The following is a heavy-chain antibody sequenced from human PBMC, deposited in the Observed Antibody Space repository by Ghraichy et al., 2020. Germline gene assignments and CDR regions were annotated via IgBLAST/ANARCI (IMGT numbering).Heavy chain of an antibody. V-gene: IGHV4-4*07. J-gene: IGHJ5*01. D-gene: IGHD6-13*01. CDR2: MYNSGST. CDR1: GDSISSYY. Sequence: SCTVSGDSISSYYWSWIRQPAGKGLEWIGRMYNSGSTNYNPSLKSRVTVSVDTSKNQFSLRLSSVTAADTAVYYCAREAHSSSCYRLDSWGQGTLVTVSS. CDR3: AREAHSSSCYRLDS.